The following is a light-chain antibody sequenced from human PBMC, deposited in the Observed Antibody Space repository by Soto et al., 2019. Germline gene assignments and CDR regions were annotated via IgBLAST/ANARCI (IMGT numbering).Light chain of an antibody. CDR1: QTISSW. J-gene: IGKJ1*01. V-gene: IGKV1-5*03. CDR3: QHYNSYSEA. CDR2: KAS. Sequence: DIQMTPSPSTLSGSVGDRVTITCWASQTISSWLAWYQQKPGKAPKLLIYKASTLKSGVPSRFSGSGSGTEFTLTISSLQPDDFATYYCQHYNSYSEAFGQGTRWIT.